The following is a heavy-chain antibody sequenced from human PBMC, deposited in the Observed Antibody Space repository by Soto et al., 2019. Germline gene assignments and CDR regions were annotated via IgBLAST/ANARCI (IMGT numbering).Heavy chain of an antibody. CDR1: GYPFTSYD. D-gene: IGHD2-8*02. J-gene: IGHJ3*02. CDR2: MSPKTANT. Sequence: YGYPFTSYDINWVRQTAGQGLEWMGWMSPKTANTGYAQKFQGRVIISKDTATTEIYTLPLRVALPISGVYYCTTPDLVASGDTWGQGTMVTVSS. V-gene: IGHV1-8*03. CDR3: TTPDLVASGDT.